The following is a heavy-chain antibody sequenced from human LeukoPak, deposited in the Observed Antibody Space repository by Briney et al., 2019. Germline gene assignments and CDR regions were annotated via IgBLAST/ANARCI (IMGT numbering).Heavy chain of an antibody. CDR3: AKASTSYCSSSSCYEGASDY. V-gene: IGHV3-23*01. J-gene: IGHJ4*02. CDR1: GFTFRNSA. Sequence: GGSLRLSCAASGFTFRNSAMSWVRQAPGKGLEWVSSISGSGANTYYADSVKGRFTISRDNSKNTLYLQMNSLRAEDTAVYYCAKASTSYCSSSSCYEGASDYWGQGTLVTVSS. CDR2: ISGSGANT. D-gene: IGHD2-2*01.